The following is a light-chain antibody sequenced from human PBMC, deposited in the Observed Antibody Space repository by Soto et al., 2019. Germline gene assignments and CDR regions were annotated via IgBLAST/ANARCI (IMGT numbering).Light chain of an antibody. J-gene: IGKJ1*01. V-gene: IGKV1-5*01. CDR1: QSVNSW. CDR2: DAS. Sequence: DIQMTQSPSTLSASVGDTVTITCRASQSVNSWLAWYQQKPGKAPKLLIWDASSLQSGVPSRFSGRGSRTEFSLTISSLQPDDFATYYCQPYNTYYWKLGQGTKV. CDR3: QPYNTYYWK.